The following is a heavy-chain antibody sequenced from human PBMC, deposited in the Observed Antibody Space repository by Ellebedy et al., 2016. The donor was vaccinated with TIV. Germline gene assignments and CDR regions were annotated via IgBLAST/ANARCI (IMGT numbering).Heavy chain of an antibody. D-gene: IGHD1-14*01. Sequence: MPSEALSLTCTVSGGSISSSSYYWGWIRQPPGKGLEWIGSFYYSGTTYYNPSLKSRVTISVDTSKNHFSLKLSSVTAADTAVYYCASKDHGYWYFDLWGRGTLVTVSS. CDR1: GGSISSSSYY. V-gene: IGHV4-39*02. CDR3: ASKDHGYWYFDL. CDR2: FYYSGTT. J-gene: IGHJ2*01.